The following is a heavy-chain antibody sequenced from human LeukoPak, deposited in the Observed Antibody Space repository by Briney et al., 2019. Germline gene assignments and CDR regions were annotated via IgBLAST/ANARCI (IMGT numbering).Heavy chain of an antibody. Sequence: GASLRLSCAASGFTFSSYAMSWVRQAPGKGLEWVSAISGSGGSTYYADSVEGRFTISRDNSKNTLYLQVNSLRAEDTAVYYCAKGWVSAAAGCFDYWGQGTLVTVSS. D-gene: IGHD6-13*01. CDR1: GFTFSSYA. CDR3: AKGWVSAAAGCFDY. CDR2: ISGSGGST. V-gene: IGHV3-23*01. J-gene: IGHJ4*02.